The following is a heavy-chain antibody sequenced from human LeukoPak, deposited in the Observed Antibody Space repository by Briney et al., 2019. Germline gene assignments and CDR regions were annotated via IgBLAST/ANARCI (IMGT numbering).Heavy chain of an antibody. CDR2: IYHSGST. CDR1: GHSIINSYF. J-gene: IGHJ4*02. V-gene: IGHV4-38-2*02. D-gene: IGHD3-22*01. CDR3: ARGGGYYYDSSGYRRGYFDY. Sequence: AETLSLTCTVSGHSIINSYFWGWIRQPPRKGLEGIGSIYHSGSTNYNPSLKSRVTISVDTSKNQFSLKLSSVTAADTAVYYCARGGGYYYDSSGYRRGYFDYWGQGTLVTVSS.